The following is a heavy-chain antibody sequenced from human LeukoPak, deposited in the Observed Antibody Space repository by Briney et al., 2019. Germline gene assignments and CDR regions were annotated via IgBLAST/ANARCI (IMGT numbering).Heavy chain of an antibody. Sequence: GASLRLSCAASGFTFSGYSINWVRQAPGKGLEWVSYISTSGSTIYYAYSVKGRFTTSRDNAKNSLYLQMGSLRAEDTAVYYCARDQRWELPFDYWGGGILVTVSS. CDR1: GFTFSGYS. J-gene: IGHJ4*02. V-gene: IGHV3-48*01. CDR3: ARDQRWELPFDY. CDR2: ISTSGSTI. D-gene: IGHD1-26*01.